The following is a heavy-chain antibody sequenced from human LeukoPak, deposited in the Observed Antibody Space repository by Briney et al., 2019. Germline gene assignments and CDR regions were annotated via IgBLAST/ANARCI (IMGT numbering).Heavy chain of an antibody. CDR2: INHSGST. J-gene: IGHJ5*02. CDR3: ARGSGGGLLWFGELDP. CDR1: GGSSSGYY. D-gene: IGHD3-10*01. Sequence: PSETLSLTCAVYGGSSSGYYWSWIRQPPGKGLEWIGEINHSGSTNYNPSLKSRVTISVDTSKNQFSLKLSSVTAADTAVYYCARGSGGGLLWFGELDPWGQGTLVTVSS. V-gene: IGHV4-34*01.